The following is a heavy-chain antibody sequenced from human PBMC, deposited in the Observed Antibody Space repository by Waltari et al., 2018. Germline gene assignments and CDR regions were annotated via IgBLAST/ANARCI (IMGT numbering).Heavy chain of an antibody. CDR3: AGGDRGYYYHKMDV. V-gene: IGHV1-69*02. D-gene: IGHD3-22*01. J-gene: IGHJ6*02. Sequence: QAQLVPSGAEAKQPGTSVRVSCRASGGPSPSDSVNWVRQAPGKGLGWMGRIMPEISETKYAVKFQVRITIAADKSTGTVYMELSSLRSDDTAVYYCAGGDRGYYYHKMDVWGQGTTVTVSS. CDR1: GGPSPSDS. CDR2: IMPEISET.